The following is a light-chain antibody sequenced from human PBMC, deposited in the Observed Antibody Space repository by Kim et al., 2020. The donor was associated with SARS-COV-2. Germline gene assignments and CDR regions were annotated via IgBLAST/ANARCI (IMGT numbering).Light chain of an antibody. CDR1: QSVSSSY. CDR2: GSS. J-gene: IGKJ1*01. V-gene: IGKV3-20*01. CDR3: QQYADYRWT. Sequence: EIVLTQSPGTLSSSPGERATLSCRASQSVSSSYLAWYQQKPGQTPSLLIHGSSRRATGIPDRFSGSGSGTDFTLTISGLEPEDFAVYYCQQYADYRWTFGQGTKVDIK.